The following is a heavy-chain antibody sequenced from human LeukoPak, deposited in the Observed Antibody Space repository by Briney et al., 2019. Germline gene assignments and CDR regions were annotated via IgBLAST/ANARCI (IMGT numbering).Heavy chain of an antibody. J-gene: IGHJ5*02. CDR3: ARDNGVIAAAGTYWFDP. D-gene: IGHD6-13*01. Sequence: SETLSLTCTVSGYSISSGYYWGWIRQPPGKGLEWIGSIYHSGSTYYNPSLKSRVTISVDTSKNQFSLKLSSVTAADTAVYYCARDNGVIAAAGTYWFDPWGQGTLVTVSS. CDR1: GYSISSGYY. CDR2: IYHSGST. V-gene: IGHV4-38-2*02.